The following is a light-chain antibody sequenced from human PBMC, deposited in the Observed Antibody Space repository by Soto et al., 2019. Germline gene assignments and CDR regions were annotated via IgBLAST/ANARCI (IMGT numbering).Light chain of an antibody. CDR1: QSVSSSY. V-gene: IGKV3-20*01. Sequence: IVLTQSPGTPSLSPGERATLSCRASQSVSSSYLAWYQQKPGQAPRLLIYGASTRATGIPDRFSGSGSGTDFTLTISRLEPEDFAVYYCQQYGSSGTFGQGTKV. CDR2: GAS. J-gene: IGKJ1*01. CDR3: QQYGSSGT.